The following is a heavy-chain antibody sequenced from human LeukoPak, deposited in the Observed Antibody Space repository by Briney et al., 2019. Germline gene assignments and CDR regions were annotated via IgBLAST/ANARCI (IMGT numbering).Heavy chain of an antibody. CDR1: GFTFSTCS. CDR3: ASGTIVGARGADI. V-gene: IGHV3-21*01. Sequence: GGSLRLSCAASGFTFSTCSMKWVRQAPGKALEWVSSISGSSYHIYYADSVKGRFTISRDNANNLLYLQMNSLRAEDTAVYYCASGTIVGARGADIWGQGTLVTVSS. D-gene: IGHD1-26*01. J-gene: IGHJ4*02. CDR2: ISGSSYHI.